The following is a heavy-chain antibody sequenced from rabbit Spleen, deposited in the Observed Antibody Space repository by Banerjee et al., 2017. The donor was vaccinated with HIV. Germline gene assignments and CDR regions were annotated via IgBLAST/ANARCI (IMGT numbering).Heavy chain of an antibody. CDR2: IWGGANGAT. Sequence: QEQLEESGGDLVKPGASLTLTCKASGFSFTNRDWMCWVRQAPGKGLEWIACIWGGANGATYYASWVNGRFTISSHNAPNTLYLQLNSLTVADTATYFCVRGASSSGYYSLWGPGTLVTVS. V-gene: IGHV1S45*01. CDR1: GFSFTNRDW. CDR3: VRGASSSGYYSL. D-gene: IGHD1-1*01. J-gene: IGHJ4*01.